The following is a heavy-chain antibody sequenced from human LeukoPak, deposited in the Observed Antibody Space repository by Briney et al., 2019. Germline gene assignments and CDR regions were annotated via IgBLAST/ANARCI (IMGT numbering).Heavy chain of an antibody. J-gene: IGHJ5*02. D-gene: IGHD1-26*01. CDR2: IAQDGSEK. CDR1: GFTFSSYW. CDR3: ARDGGVGATGFDP. Sequence: PGGSLRLSCAASGFTFSSYWMSWVRHAPGKGLEWVANIAQDGSEKYYVDSVKGRFTISRDNAKNSLYLQMNSLRAEDTAVYYCARDGGVGATGFDPWGQGTLVTVSS. V-gene: IGHV3-7*03.